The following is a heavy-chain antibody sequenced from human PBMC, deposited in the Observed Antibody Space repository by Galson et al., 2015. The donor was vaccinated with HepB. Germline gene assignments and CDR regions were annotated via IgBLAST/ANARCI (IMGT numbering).Heavy chain of an antibody. CDR2: INPNSGGS. J-gene: IGHJ4*02. D-gene: IGHD2-8*01. V-gene: IGHV1-2*06. CDR3: ARESCGNGVCHFDF. CDR1: GYTFTGYY. Sequence: SVKVSCKASGYTFTGYYIHWVRKAPGQGLEWMGQINPNSGGSNYAQYFQGRVTMARDTSISTAYMELSRLRSDDTAVYYCARESCGNGVCHFDFWGQGTLVTVSS.